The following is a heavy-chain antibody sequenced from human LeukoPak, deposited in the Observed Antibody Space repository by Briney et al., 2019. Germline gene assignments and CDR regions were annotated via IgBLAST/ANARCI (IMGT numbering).Heavy chain of an antibody. CDR2: VFSSGST. D-gene: IGHD3-22*01. V-gene: IGHV4-31*03. Sequence: SETLSLTCTVSGDSFSSGGYSWIRQLPGMGLEWIGYVFSSGSTYYNPSLKSRVTISLDTSKNQFSLRLSSVTAADTAVYYCARARTHCSDGSGLNWFDPWGQGTLVTVSS. CDR1: GDSFSSGGY. J-gene: IGHJ5*02. CDR3: ARARTHCSDGSGLNWFDP.